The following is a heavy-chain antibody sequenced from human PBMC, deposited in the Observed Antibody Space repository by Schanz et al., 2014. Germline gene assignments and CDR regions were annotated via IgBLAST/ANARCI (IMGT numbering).Heavy chain of an antibody. CDR2: TNNDGSFT. CDR1: GFTFSDSW. CDR3: VRDTDYHFDY. J-gene: IGHJ4*02. Sequence: EVQLVESGGGLVQPGGSLRLSCAASGFTFSDSWMHWVRQAPGKGLVWVSRTNNDGSFTTFADSVKGRFTISRDNAKNTLYLQMNSLRAEDTAVYYCVRDTDYHFDYWGQGTLVTVSS. V-gene: IGHV3-74*01. D-gene: IGHD4-17*01.